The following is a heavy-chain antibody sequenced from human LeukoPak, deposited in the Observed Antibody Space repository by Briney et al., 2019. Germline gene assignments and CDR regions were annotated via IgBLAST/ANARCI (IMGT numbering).Heavy chain of an antibody. D-gene: IGHD6-13*01. V-gene: IGHV3-30*02. CDR2: IRYDGSDK. CDR1: GFTFSYYG. Sequence: GGSLRLSCAASGFTFSYYGMHWVRQAPGKGLEWVAFIRYDGSDKHYADSVKGRFTISRDKSKNTLYLQMNTLRAEDTAVYYCLVSSSWYEDYGGQGTLVTVSS. CDR3: LVSSSWYEDY. J-gene: IGHJ4*02.